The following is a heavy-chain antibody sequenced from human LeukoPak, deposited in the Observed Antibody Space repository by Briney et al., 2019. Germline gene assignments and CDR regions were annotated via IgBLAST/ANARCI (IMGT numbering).Heavy chain of an antibody. J-gene: IGHJ4*02. Sequence: GGSLRLSCAASGLPFSSYTKNWVRQAPGRGLEWVSSITGGSNYMYYRDSVKGRFTISRDNARNSLYLEMNRLRAEDTAVYYCARDRGGYSNYAYYFDYWGQGTLVTVSS. CDR2: ITGGSNYM. D-gene: IGHD4-11*01. CDR3: ARDRGGYSNYAYYFDY. CDR1: GLPFSSYT. V-gene: IGHV3-21*01.